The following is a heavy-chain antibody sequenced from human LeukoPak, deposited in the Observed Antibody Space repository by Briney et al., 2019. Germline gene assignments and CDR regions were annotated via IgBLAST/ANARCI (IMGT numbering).Heavy chain of an antibody. Sequence: PSETLSLTCAVYGGSFSGYYWSWIRQPPGKGLEWIGEINHSGSTNYNPSLKSRVTISVDTSKNQFSLKLSSVTAADTAVYYCARRPGYSSSWYGAFDIWGQETMVTVSS. D-gene: IGHD6-13*01. V-gene: IGHV4-34*01. CDR1: GGSFSGYY. CDR3: ARRPGYSSSWYGAFDI. CDR2: INHSGST. J-gene: IGHJ3*02.